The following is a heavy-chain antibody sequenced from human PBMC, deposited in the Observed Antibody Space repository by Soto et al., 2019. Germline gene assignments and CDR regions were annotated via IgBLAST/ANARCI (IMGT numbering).Heavy chain of an antibody. CDR1: GYSFPNYW. V-gene: IGHV5-51*01. CDR3: ARHGGGDIFSGQPEC. Sequence: GESLKISCKASGYSFPNYWIAWVRQMPGKGLEWMGIIYPDDSDTRYSPSFQGQVTISADKSISTAYLQWSSLKASDTAMYYYARHGGGDIFSGQPECWGQGTLVTSSS. CDR2: IYPDDSDT. J-gene: IGHJ4*02. D-gene: IGHD3-9*01.